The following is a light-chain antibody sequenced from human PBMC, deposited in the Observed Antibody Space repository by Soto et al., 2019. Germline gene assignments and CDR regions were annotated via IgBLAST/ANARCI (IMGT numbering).Light chain of an antibody. CDR3: QQSYSALSIT. Sequence: DIQMTQSPSSLSASVGDRVTITCRASQSISSYLNWYHHRPGKAPKLLIYAASTLQTGVPSRFSGSGSGTDFTLTISSLQPEDFGTYYCQQSYSALSITFGHGTRLEIK. J-gene: IGKJ5*01. V-gene: IGKV1-39*01. CDR2: AAS. CDR1: QSISSY.